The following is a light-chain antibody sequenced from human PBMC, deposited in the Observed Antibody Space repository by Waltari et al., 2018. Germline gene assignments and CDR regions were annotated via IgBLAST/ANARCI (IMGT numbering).Light chain of an antibody. CDR3: QQSHSTPYT. V-gene: IGKV1-39*01. CDR2: AAS. J-gene: IGKJ2*01. Sequence: DIQMTQAPSSLSASVGDTVTITCRASQSISSSLNWYQQKPGKAPKLLIYAASGLQRGVPSRFSGSGSGTDFTLTISSLQPEDFATYYCQQSHSTPYTFGQGTKLEIK. CDR1: QSISSS.